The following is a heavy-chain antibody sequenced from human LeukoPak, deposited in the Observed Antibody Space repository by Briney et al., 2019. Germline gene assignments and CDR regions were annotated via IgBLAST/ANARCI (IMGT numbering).Heavy chain of an antibody. CDR2: IIPIFGTA. J-gene: IGHJ4*02. D-gene: IGHD6-6*01. Sequence: ASVRVSCKACGGTFSTYAISWVRQAPGQGLEWMGGIIPIFGTANYAQKFQGRVTITADESTSTAYMELSSLRSEDTAVYYCARAAYGSSYAAGYWGQGTLVTVSS. CDR3: ARAAYGSSYAAGY. V-gene: IGHV1-69*13. CDR1: GGTFSTYA.